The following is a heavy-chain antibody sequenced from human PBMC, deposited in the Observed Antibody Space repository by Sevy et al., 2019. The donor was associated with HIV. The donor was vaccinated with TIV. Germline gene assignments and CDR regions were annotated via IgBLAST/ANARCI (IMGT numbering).Heavy chain of an antibody. Sequence: ASVKVSCKASGYTFTGYYMHWVRQAPGQGLEWMGWINPNSGGTNYAQKFQGRVTMTRDTSIGTAYMELSRLRSDDTAVYYCARDALPFIVATIGEIDYWGQGTLVTVSS. CDR1: GYTFTGYY. V-gene: IGHV1-2*02. CDR2: INPNSGGT. D-gene: IGHD5-12*01. CDR3: ARDALPFIVATIGEIDY. J-gene: IGHJ4*02.